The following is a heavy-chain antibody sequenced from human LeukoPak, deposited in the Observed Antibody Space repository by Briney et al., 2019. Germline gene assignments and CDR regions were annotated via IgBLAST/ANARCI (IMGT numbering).Heavy chain of an antibody. CDR1: GGSISSSRDY. J-gene: IGHJ5*02. D-gene: IGHD4-23*01. CDR2: IYYSGST. CDR3: ARPNLDGGNSMLRFDP. Sequence: SETLSLTCTVSGGSISSSRDYWAWIRQPPGKGLEWIANIYYSGSTYYSPSLKSRVTISVDTSKNQFFLKLSSVTAADTAVYYCARPNLDGGNSMLRFDPWGQGTLVTVSS. V-gene: IGHV4-39*01.